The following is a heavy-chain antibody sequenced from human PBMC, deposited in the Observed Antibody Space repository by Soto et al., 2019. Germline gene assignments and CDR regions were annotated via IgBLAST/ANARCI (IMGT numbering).Heavy chain of an antibody. CDR1: GGSISSGGYY. J-gene: IGHJ4*02. Sequence: QVQLQESGPGLVKPSQTLSLTCTVSGGSISSGGYYWSWIRQHPGKGLEWIGYIYYSGSTYYNPSLKSRVTISVDMSESQFSLKLSSVTAADTAVYYCALSVAAADTFDYWGQGTLVTVSS. V-gene: IGHV4-31*03. CDR3: ALSVAAADTFDY. D-gene: IGHD6-13*01. CDR2: IYYSGST.